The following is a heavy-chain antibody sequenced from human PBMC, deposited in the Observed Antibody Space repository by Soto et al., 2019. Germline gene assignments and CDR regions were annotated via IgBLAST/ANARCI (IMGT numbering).Heavy chain of an antibody. CDR2: IIPIGGST. CDR3: AREGVNSSSWYGRFDY. CDR1: GGTFSSYA. D-gene: IGHD6-13*01. V-gene: IGHV1-46*03. Sequence: GASVKVSCKASGGTFSSYAISWVRQAPGQGLEWMGGIIPIGGSTSYAQKFQGRVTMTRDTSTSTVYMELSSLRSEDTAVYYCAREGVNSSSWYGRFDYWGQGTLVTVSS. J-gene: IGHJ4*02.